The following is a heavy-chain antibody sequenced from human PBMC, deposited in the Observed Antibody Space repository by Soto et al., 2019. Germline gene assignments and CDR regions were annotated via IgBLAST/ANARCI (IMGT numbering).Heavy chain of an antibody. CDR2: IKQAGREK. Sequence: EVQLVESGGGLVQTGGSLRLSCAASGCTFSAYWMSWVRQAPGNGLEWVDNIKQAGREKYYVDSVDGRFIISRDDAKNSLFLQLNSLCVEDTAVYYCAREKRANGYFEYWGQRTLVTVSS. CDR3: AREKRANGYFEY. D-gene: IGHD6-25*01. J-gene: IGHJ4*02. V-gene: IGHV3-7*01. CDR1: GCTFSAYW.